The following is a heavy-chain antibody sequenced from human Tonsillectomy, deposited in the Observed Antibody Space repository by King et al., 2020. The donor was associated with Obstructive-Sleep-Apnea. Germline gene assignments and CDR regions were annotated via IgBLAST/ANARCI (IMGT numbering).Heavy chain of an antibody. CDR3: ARGTAIVGATSRAFDI. CDR1: GASISSYC. D-gene: IGHD1-26*01. J-gene: IGHJ3*02. Sequence: QLQESGPGLVKPSETLSLTCTVSGASISSYCWSWIRQSAGKGLEWIGRMYTSGSTNYNPSLKSRVTMSGDTSKKQFSLKLNSVTAADTAVYYCARGTAIVGATSRAFDIWGQGTKVTVSS. CDR2: MYTSGST. V-gene: IGHV4-4*07.